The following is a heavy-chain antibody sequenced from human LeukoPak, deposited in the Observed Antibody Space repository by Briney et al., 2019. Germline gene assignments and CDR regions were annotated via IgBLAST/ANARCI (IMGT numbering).Heavy chain of an antibody. V-gene: IGHV3-74*01. D-gene: IGHD6-13*01. Sequence: PGGSLRLSCAASGFTFSSYWMHWVRQAPGKGLVWVSRINSDGSSTSYADSVKGRFTISRDNAKSTLYLQMNSLRAEDTAVYYCARVSIAAAGTGRGYYYYMDVWGKGTTVTVSS. CDR3: ARVSIAAAGTGRGYYYYMDV. CDR1: GFTFSSYW. J-gene: IGHJ6*03. CDR2: INSDGSST.